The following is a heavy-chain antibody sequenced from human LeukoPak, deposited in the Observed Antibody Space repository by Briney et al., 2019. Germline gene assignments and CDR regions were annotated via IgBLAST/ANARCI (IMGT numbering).Heavy chain of an antibody. CDR3: ARHKANGAVSLDS. J-gene: IGHJ4*02. D-gene: IGHD2-8*01. Sequence: PSETLSLTCTVSGGSISSYYWGWIRQPQGKGLEWLGYIYSSGSTNYNPSLKSRVTISVDTSNNQFSLKLSSVTAADTAVYYCARHKANGAVSLDSWGQGTLVTVSS. V-gene: IGHV4-59*08. CDR2: IYSSGST. CDR1: GGSISSYY.